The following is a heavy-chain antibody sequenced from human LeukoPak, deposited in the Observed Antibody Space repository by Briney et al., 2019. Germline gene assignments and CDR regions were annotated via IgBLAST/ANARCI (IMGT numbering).Heavy chain of an antibody. CDR1: GYTFTYFG. J-gene: IGHJ6*03. D-gene: IGHD3-10*01. Sequence: ASVKVSCKTSGYTFTYFGITWVRQAPGQGLEWMGWISTYNGNAKYAQNLQGRVTMTTDTSTTTVYMELRSLRSDDTAVYYCARAGPYYGSGSYYNGDYYYYMDVWGKGTTVTVSS. CDR2: ISTYNGNA. V-gene: IGHV1-18*01. CDR3: ARAGPYYGSGSYYNGDYYYYMDV.